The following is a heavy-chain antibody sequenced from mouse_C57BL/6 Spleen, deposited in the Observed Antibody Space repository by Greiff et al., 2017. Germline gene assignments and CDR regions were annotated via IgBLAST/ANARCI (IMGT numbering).Heavy chain of an antibody. V-gene: IGHV8-8*01. Sequence: QVTLKESGPGILQPSQTLSLTCSFSGFSLSTFGMGVGWIRQPSGKGLEWLAHIWWDDDKYFNPALKSRLTISKDTSKNQVLLKIANVDTADTATYYCAIRGYYYGSSCVDWYFDGWGTGTTVTVSS. CDR3: AIRGYYYGSSCVDWYFDG. D-gene: IGHD1-1*01. CDR1: GFSLSTFGMG. CDR2: IWWDDDK. J-gene: IGHJ1*03.